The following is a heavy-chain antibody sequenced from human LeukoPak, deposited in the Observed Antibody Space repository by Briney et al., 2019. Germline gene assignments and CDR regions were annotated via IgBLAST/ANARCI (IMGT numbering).Heavy chain of an antibody. CDR3: ATYTPGGVIVKYYFDY. J-gene: IGHJ4*02. V-gene: IGHV1-24*01. D-gene: IGHD3-16*02. Sequence: ASVKVSCKIPGYTLTELSMHWVRQAPGKGLEWMGGFDPEDGETTYAQKFQGRVTMTEDTSTDTAYMELSSLRSEDTAVYYCATYTPGGVIVKYYFDYWGQGTLVTVSS. CDR1: GYTLTELS. CDR2: FDPEDGET.